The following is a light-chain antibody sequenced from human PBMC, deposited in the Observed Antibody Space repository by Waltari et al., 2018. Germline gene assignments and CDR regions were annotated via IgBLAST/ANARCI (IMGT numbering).Light chain of an antibody. Sequence: EIVLTQSPASLSLSPGDRATLACRASQRVGRTLAWYQQIPGQAPRLLIYDAASSATGIPDRFSGSGSGTDFSLTISRLEPEDFAVYYCQKYGTRPATFGQGTKVEVK. CDR1: QRVGRT. CDR2: DAA. V-gene: IGKV3-20*01. J-gene: IGKJ1*01. CDR3: QKYGTRPAT.